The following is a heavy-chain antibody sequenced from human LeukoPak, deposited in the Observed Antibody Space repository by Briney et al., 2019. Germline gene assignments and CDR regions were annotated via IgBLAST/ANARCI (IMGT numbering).Heavy chain of an antibody. CDR1: GFTFSSYA. V-gene: IGHV3-23*01. J-gene: IGHJ4*02. CDR3: AKPYPSSGWYEGSSAY. CDR2: ISGSGGST. D-gene: IGHD6-19*01. Sequence: GGSLRLSCAASGFTFSSYAMSWVRQAPGKGLEWVSAISGSGGSTYYADSVKGRFTISRDNSKNTLYLQMNSLRAGDTAVYYCAKPYPSSGWYEGSSAYWGQGTLVTVSS.